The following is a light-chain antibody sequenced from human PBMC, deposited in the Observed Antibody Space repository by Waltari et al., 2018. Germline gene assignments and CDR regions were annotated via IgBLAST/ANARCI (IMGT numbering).Light chain of an antibody. CDR3: GTWDSSLSGAV. V-gene: IGLV1-51*02. CDR1: SSNIGNNY. Sequence: QSVLTQPPSVSAAPGPRVTISCSGGSSNIGNNYVSWYRQFPGTAPELLIYENTWRPSWIPGRFSGSTSGTSARLDITGLQAGDEADYYCGTWDSSLSGAVFGGGTHLTVL. CDR2: ENT. J-gene: IGLJ7*01.